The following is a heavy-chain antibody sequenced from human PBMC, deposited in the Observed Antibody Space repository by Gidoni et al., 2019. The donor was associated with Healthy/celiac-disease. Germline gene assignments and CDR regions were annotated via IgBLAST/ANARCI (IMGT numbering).Heavy chain of an antibody. CDR2: ISWNSGSI. CDR1: GSTFDDYA. V-gene: IGHV3-9*01. Sequence: EVQLVESGGGLVQTGRSLRLPGAASGSTFDDYAMHWGRQAPGKGLEWVSGISWNSGSIGYADSVKGRFTISRDNAKNSLYLKMNSLRAEDTALYYCAKDGDIAAAGTIDYWGQGTLVTVSS. CDR3: AKDGDIAAAGTIDY. D-gene: IGHD6-13*01. J-gene: IGHJ4*02.